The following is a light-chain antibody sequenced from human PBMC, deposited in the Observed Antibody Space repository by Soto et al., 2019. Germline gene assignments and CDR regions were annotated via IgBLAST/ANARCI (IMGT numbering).Light chain of an antibody. CDR1: QGISSY. V-gene: IGKV1-9*01. J-gene: IGKJ1*01. CDR3: QQLNSYQWT. CDR2: AAS. Sequence: DIQMTQSPSFLSASVGDRVTITFRASQGISSYLAWYQQKPGKAPKLLIYAASTLQSGVPSRFSGSGSGTEFTLTISSLQPEDFATYYCQQLNSYQWTFGQGTKVDIK.